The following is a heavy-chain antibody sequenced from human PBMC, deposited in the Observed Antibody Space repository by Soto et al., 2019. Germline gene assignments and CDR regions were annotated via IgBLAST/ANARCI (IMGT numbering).Heavy chain of an antibody. Sequence: SETLSLTCTVFGGSISSSSYYWGWIRQPPGKGLEWIAMIYYSGITHYNPSLKSRVTISIDTSKNQFSLKLNSVTAAETAMFYCARTARQDTVAGDYWGQGTLVTVSS. CDR3: ARTARQDTVAGDY. CDR2: IYYSGIT. D-gene: IGHD5-12*01. J-gene: IGHJ4*02. CDR1: GGSISSSSYY. V-gene: IGHV4-39*01.